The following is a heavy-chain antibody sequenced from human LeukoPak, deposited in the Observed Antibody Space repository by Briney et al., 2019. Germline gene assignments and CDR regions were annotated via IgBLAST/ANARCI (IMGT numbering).Heavy chain of an antibody. Sequence: SETLSLTCAVYGGSFSGYYWSWIRQPPGKGLEWIGEINHSGSTNYNPSLKSRVTISVDTSKNQFSLKLSSVTAADTAVYYCARTVLLWFGTATRDWFDPWGQGTLVTVSS. V-gene: IGHV4-34*01. CDR1: GGSFSGYY. J-gene: IGHJ5*02. D-gene: IGHD3-10*01. CDR2: INHSGST. CDR3: ARTVLLWFGTATRDWFDP.